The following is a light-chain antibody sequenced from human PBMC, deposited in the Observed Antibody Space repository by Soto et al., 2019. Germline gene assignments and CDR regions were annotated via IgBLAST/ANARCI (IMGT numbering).Light chain of an antibody. CDR2: GAS. Sequence: EVVLTQSPGTLSLSPGERASLSCRATQTLSRSWLAWYQHKAGQAPRLLVSGASRRATGIPDRFSGGGAGTDFTLTISRLEPEDSALYYCQQYDRPPITFGQGTRL. V-gene: IGKV3-20*01. CDR1: QTLSRSW. CDR3: QQYDRPPIT. J-gene: IGKJ5*01.